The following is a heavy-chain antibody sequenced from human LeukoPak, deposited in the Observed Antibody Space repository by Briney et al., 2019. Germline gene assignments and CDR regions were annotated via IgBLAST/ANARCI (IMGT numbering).Heavy chain of an antibody. J-gene: IGHJ5*02. CDR3: ARQWYYYGSGSCSWFDP. CDR2: IYYSGST. V-gene: IGHV4-39*01. CDR1: GGSVSSSSYY. D-gene: IGHD3-10*01. Sequence: SETLSLTCTVSGGSVSSSSYYWGWIRQPPGKVLEWIGSIYYSGSTYYNPSLKSRVTISVDTSKNQFSLKLSSVTAADTAVYYCARQWYYYGSGSCSWFDPWGQGTPVTVSS.